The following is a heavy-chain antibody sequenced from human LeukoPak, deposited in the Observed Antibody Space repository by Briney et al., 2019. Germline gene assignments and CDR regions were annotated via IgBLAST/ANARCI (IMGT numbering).Heavy chain of an antibody. D-gene: IGHD1-7*01. V-gene: IGHV3-7*01. CDR2: IKQDGSEK. J-gene: IGHJ4*02. CDR1: GFTFMSYW. CDR3: ARDGITGTKAGRGLFDY. Sequence: PGGSLRLSCAASGFTFMSYWMSWVRQAPGKGLEWVANIKQDGSEKYYVDSVKGRFTISRDNAKNSLYLQMNSLRAEDTAVYYCARDGITGTKAGRGLFDYWGQGTLVTVSS.